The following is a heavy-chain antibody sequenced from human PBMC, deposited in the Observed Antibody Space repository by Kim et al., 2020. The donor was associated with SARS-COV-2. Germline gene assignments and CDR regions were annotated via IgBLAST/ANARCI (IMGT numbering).Heavy chain of an antibody. V-gene: IGHV3-30*04. J-gene: IGHJ4*02. Sequence: GGSLRLSCAASGFTFSSYAMHWVRQAPGKGLEWVAVISYDGSNKYYADSVKRRFTISRDNSKNTLYLQMNSLRAEDTAVYYCARGGSSGALESGWGQGTL. D-gene: IGHD6-19*01. CDR3: ARGGSSGALESG. CDR1: GFTFSSYA. CDR2: ISYDGSNK.